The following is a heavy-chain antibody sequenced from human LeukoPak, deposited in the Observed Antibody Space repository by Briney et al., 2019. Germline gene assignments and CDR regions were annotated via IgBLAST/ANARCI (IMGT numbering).Heavy chain of an antibody. V-gene: IGHV4-34*01. Sequence: SETLSLTCAVYGGSFSGYYWSWIRQPRGKGLEWIGEINHSGSTNYNPSLKSRVTISVDTSKNQFSLKLSSVTAADTAVYYCAREVISLSYAFDIWGQGTMVTVSS. D-gene: IGHD3-10*01. CDR1: GGSFSGYY. CDR2: INHSGST. J-gene: IGHJ3*02. CDR3: AREVISLSYAFDI.